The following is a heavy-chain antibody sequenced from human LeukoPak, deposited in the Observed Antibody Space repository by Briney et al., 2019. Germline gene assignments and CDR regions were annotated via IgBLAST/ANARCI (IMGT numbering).Heavy chain of an antibody. V-gene: IGHV4-4*02. CDR1: GGSISSSNW. CDR3: AGRGSSSGTFDI. Sequence: PSGTLSLTCAVSGGSISSSNWWSWVRQPPGKGLEWIGEIYHSGSTNYNPSLKSRVTISVDRSKNEISLHLASLTAADTALYYCAGRGSSSGTFDIWGPGTFVTVSS. D-gene: IGHD3-10*01. J-gene: IGHJ3*02. CDR2: IYHSGST.